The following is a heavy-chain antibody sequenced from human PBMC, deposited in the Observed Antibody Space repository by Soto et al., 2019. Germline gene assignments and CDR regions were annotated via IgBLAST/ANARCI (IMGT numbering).Heavy chain of an antibody. V-gene: IGHV1-69*12. CDR1: GGTFSSYA. J-gene: IGHJ4*02. CDR2: IIPIFGTA. CDR3: ARESRYCSGGSCYFLPGIDY. Sequence: QVQLVQSGAEVKKPGSSVKVSCKASGGTFSSYAISWVRQAPGQGLEWMGGIIPIFGTANYAQKFQGRATITADESTSTAYRELRSLRSEDTAVYYCARESRYCSGGSCYFLPGIDYWGQGTLVTVSS. D-gene: IGHD2-15*01.